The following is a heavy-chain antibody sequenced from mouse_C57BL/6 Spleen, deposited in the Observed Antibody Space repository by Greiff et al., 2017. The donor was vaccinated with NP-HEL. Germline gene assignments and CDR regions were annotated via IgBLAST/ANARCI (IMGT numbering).Heavy chain of an antibody. CDR3: ARYPSLLPWYFDV. CDR1: GFTFTDYY. Sequence: EVKLMESGGGLVQPGGSLSLSCAASGFTFTDYYMSWVRQPPGKALEWLGFIRNKANGYTTEYSASVKGRFTISRDNSQSILYLQMNALRAEDSATYYCARYPSLLPWYFDVWGTGTTVTVSS. V-gene: IGHV7-3*01. CDR2: IRNKANGYTT. D-gene: IGHD1-1*01. J-gene: IGHJ1*03.